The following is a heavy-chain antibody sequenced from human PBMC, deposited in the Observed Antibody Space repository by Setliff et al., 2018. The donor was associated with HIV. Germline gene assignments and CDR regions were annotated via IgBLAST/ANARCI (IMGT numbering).Heavy chain of an antibody. V-gene: IGHV1-2*06. J-gene: IGHJ4*02. CDR3: ARGVKGIATTGKYYFDY. D-gene: IGHD6-13*01. Sequence: ASVKVSCKASGYAFRDYYINWVQQAPGKGLEWMGRVDPKDGETNSAQKFQGRVTMTRDTSANTAYMELSRLRSDDTAVFYCARGVKGIATTGKYYFDYWGQGTMVTVSS. CDR2: VDPKDGET. CDR1: GYAFRDYY.